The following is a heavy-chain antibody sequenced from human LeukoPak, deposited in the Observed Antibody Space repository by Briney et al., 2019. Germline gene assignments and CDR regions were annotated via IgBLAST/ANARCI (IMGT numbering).Heavy chain of an antibody. J-gene: IGHJ3*02. Sequence: SQTLSLTCAVSGGSISSGGYSWSWIWRPPGKVLQWIGYIYHSGSTYYNPSLKIRVTISVDRSKNQFSLKLSSVTAADTAVYYCARGGVVVPAAILLGDAIDIWGQGTMGTVSS. V-gene: IGHV4-30-2*01. CDR3: ARGGVVVPAAILLGDAIDI. D-gene: IGHD2-2*01. CDR1: GGSISSGGYS. CDR2: IYHSGST.